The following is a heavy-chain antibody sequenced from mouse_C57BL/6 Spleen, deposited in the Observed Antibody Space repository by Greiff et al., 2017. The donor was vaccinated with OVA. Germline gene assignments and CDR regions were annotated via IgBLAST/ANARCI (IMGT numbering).Heavy chain of an antibody. V-gene: IGHV1-62-2*01. CDR2: FYPGSGSI. CDR3: ARHEDRGDAMDY. J-gene: IGHJ4*01. Sequence: QVQLQQSGAELVKPGASVKLSCTASGFTFTEYAIHWVQQRPGQGLEWIGWFYPGSGSIYYNDKFKDQATLTADKSSSTVYMELSRLTSDDSAVYYCARHEDRGDAMDYWGQGTSVTVSS. CDR1: GFTFTEYA.